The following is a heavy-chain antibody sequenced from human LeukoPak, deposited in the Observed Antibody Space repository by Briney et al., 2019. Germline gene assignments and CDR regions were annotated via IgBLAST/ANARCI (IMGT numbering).Heavy chain of an antibody. CDR3: ARGDLLTYYYGSGSYPLLR. Sequence: PSETLSLTCAVYGGSFSGYYWSWIRQPPGKGLEWIGEINHSGSTNYNPSLKSRVTISVDASKNQFSLKLSSVTAADTAVYYCARGDLLTYYYGSGSYPLLRWGQGTLVTVSS. V-gene: IGHV4-34*01. D-gene: IGHD3-10*01. CDR2: INHSGST. J-gene: IGHJ4*02. CDR1: GGSFSGYY.